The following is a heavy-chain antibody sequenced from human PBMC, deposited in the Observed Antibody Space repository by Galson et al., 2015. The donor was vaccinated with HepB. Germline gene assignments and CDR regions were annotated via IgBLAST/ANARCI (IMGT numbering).Heavy chain of an antibody. D-gene: IGHD6-13*01. J-gene: IGHJ2*01. CDR3: ASIAAAGYWYFDL. V-gene: IGHV1-69*02. CDR2: IIPILGIA. Sequence: SVKVSCKASGGTFSSYTISWVRQAPGQGLEWMGRIIPILGIANYAQKFQGRVTITADKSTSTAYMELSSLRSEDTAVYYCASIAAAGYWYFDLWGRGTLVTASS. CDR1: GGTFSSYT.